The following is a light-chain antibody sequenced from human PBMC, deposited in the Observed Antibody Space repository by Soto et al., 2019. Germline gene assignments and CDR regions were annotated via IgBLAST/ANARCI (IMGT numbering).Light chain of an antibody. CDR1: QSLHSSY. V-gene: IGKV3-20*01. J-gene: IGKJ1*01. Sequence: EIVLRQSPGTLSLSPGERATLSCRASQSLHSSYLAWYHQKPGQAPRLLIYGASRRATGIPDRFSGSGSGTDFTRTISRLKPEDFAVYYCHQCGTSPETFGQGTKVDIK. CDR2: GAS. CDR3: HQCGTSPET.